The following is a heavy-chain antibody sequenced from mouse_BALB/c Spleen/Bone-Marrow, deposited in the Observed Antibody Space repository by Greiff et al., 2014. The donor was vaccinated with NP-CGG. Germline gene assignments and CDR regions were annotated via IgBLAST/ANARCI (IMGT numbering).Heavy chain of an antibody. D-gene: IGHD2-4*01. Sequence: VKLMESGPGLVQPSQSLSITCTVSGFSLTSYGVHWVRQSPGKGLEWLGVIWSGGSTDYNAAFISRLSISKDNSKSQVFFKMNSLQADDTAIYYCARNKNDYDGTLAYWGQGTLVTVSA. J-gene: IGHJ3*01. CDR1: GFSLTSYG. CDR2: IWSGGST. V-gene: IGHV2-4-1*01. CDR3: ARNKNDYDGTLAY.